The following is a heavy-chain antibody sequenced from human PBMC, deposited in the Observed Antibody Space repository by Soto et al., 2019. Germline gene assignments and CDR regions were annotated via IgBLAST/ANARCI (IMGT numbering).Heavy chain of an antibody. J-gene: IGHJ6*03. CDR3: ARYCSGGSCYSYYMDV. CDR2: IYYSGST. D-gene: IGHD2-15*01. Sequence: QLQLQESGPGLVKPSETLSLTCPVSGGSISSSSYYWGWIRQPPGKGLEWIGSIYYSGSTYYNPSLKSRVTISVDTSKNQFSLKLSSVTAADTAVYYCARYCSGGSCYSYYMDVWGKGTTVTVSS. V-gene: IGHV4-39*01. CDR1: GGSISSSSYY.